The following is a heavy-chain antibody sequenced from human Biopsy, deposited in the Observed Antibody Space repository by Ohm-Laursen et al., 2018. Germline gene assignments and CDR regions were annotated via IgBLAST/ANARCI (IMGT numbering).Heavy chain of an antibody. V-gene: IGHV3-7*01. CDR1: GFTFSIYG. J-gene: IGHJ4*02. Sequence: SLRLSCTASGFTFSIYGMHWVRQAPGKGLEWVANIKQDGSEKNYVDSVKGRFTISRDNAKNSLLLQMNRLRVEDTAVYYCARAYSRGDYWGQGTLVTVSS. CDR3: ARAYSRGDY. CDR2: IKQDGSEK. D-gene: IGHD2-15*01.